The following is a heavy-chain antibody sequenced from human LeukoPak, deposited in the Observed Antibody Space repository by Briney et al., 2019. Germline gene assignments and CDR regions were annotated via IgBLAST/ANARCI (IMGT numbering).Heavy chain of an antibody. Sequence: GGSLRLSCAASGFTFSSYWMSWVRQAPGKGLEWVANIKQDGSEKYYVDSVKGRFTISRDNAKNSLYLQMNSLGAEDTAVYYCARVKGGSCLFYWGQGTLVTVSS. V-gene: IGHV3-7*01. CDR3: ARVKGGSCLFY. D-gene: IGHD2-15*01. J-gene: IGHJ4*02. CDR2: IKQDGSEK. CDR1: GFTFSSYW.